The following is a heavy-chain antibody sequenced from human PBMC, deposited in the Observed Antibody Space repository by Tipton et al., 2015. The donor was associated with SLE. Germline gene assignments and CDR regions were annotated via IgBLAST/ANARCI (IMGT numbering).Heavy chain of an antibody. CDR1: GFTFDDYA. CDR2: ISWNSGFI. D-gene: IGHD6-6*01. V-gene: IGHV3-9*01. Sequence: SLRLSCAASGFTFDDYAMHWVRQAPGKGLEWVASISWNSGFIGYADSVKGRFTISRDNAKNSLYLQMNSPRAEDTAVYYCAASIAALTPFDYWGQGTLVTVSS. CDR3: AASIAALTPFDY. J-gene: IGHJ4*02.